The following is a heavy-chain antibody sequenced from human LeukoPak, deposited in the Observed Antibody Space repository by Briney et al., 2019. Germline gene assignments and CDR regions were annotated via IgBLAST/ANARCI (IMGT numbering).Heavy chain of an antibody. J-gene: IGHJ4*02. CDR2: ISGGGGGT. D-gene: IGHD6-6*01. CDR3: AKDPGISSSSWEVDY. V-gene: IGHV3-23*01. CDR1: GFTFSSYA. Sequence: GGSLRLSGAASGFTFSSYAMSWVRQAPGKGLEWVSAISGGGGGTAYAVSGKGRFTISRDNSKNPLNLQMNSRRAEDTAVYYCAKDPGISSSSWEVDYWGQGTLVTVSS.